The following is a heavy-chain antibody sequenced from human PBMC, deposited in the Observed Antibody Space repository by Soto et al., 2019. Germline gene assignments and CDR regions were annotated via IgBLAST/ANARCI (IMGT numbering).Heavy chain of an antibody. CDR2: IKQDGSEK. CDR1: GFTFSSYW. J-gene: IGHJ6*02. CDR3: ARGRGLDV. Sequence: EVQVVESGGGLVQSGGSLRLFCAASGFTFSSYWMSWVRQAPGKGLEWVANIKQDGSEKYYVDSVKGRFTISRDNAKNSLYLQMDSLRPEDAAVYYCARGRGLDVWGQGTPVTVSS. V-gene: IGHV3-7*04.